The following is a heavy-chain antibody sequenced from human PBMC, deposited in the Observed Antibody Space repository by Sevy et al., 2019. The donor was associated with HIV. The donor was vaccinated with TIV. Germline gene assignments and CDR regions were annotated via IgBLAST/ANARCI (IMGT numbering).Heavy chain of an antibody. CDR1: GYTFTSFG. CDR3: ARRVAFDFDTSGFLSP. Sequence: ASVKVSCKASGYTFTSFGISWVRQAPGQGLEWVGWISVYNGKINYAQNFQGRVTMTTDTSTRTAYMELKSLRSDDTAMYYCARRVAFDFDTSGFLSPWGQGTLVTVSS. D-gene: IGHD3-22*01. J-gene: IGHJ5*02. CDR2: ISVYNGKI. V-gene: IGHV1-18*01.